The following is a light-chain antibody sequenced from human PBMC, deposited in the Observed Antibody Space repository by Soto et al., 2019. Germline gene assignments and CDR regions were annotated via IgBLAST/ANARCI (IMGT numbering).Light chain of an antibody. Sequence: EIVLTQSPGTLSLSPGERATLSCRASQSVSSSYLAWYQQKPGQAPRLLIYGASSRATGIPDRFSGSGSGTDFTLTISRLEPEDFAVYYCQQYGISPFTFGGGTKV. CDR1: QSVSSSY. V-gene: IGKV3-20*01. CDR2: GAS. J-gene: IGKJ4*01. CDR3: QQYGISPFT.